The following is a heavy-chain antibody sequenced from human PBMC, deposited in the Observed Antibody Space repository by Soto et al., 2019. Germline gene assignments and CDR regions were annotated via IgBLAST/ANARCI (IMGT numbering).Heavy chain of an antibody. CDR1: GYTFTNYA. D-gene: IGHD2-15*01. CDR3: ARDIPGSGWYDS. Sequence: QVQLVQSGAELKKPVASVKVSCKASGYTFTNYAIHWVRQAPGQRLEWMGWINTGKGNTEYSQQFRVRVTMVRDTSASTAYMELSSLRFEDAAVYYCARDIPGSGWYDSWGQGTLVTVSS. CDR2: INTGKGNT. J-gene: IGHJ5*01. V-gene: IGHV1-3*04.